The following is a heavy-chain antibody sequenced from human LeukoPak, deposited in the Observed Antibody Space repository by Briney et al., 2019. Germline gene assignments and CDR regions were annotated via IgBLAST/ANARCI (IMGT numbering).Heavy chain of an antibody. V-gene: IGHV3-23*01. CDR1: GFTFSSYA. D-gene: IGHD3-10*01. CDR3: ARGPYYYGSGSYYNRYDY. CDR2: ITDDGLTT. Sequence: QTGGSLRLSCAASGFTFSSYAMSWVRQAPGKGLEWVSAITDDGLTTYYADFVRGRSIISRDNSKNTLFLQMNSLRVEDTAVYYCARGPYYYGSGSYYNRYDYWGQGTLVTVSS. J-gene: IGHJ4*02.